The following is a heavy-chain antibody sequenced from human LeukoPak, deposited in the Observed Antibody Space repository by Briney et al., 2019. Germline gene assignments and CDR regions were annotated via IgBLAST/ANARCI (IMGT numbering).Heavy chain of an antibody. CDR3: AKRMTGTYDY. V-gene: IGHV3-23*01. CDR1: GFTLSDYA. Sequence: PGGSLRLSCAASGFTLSDYAMSWFRQASGKGPEWVSSISGGGGATDYADSVKGRFIISRDNSKNTLYLQMSSLRAEDTAIYYCAKRMTGTYDYWGQGTLVTVSS. D-gene: IGHD1-26*01. CDR2: ISGGGGAT. J-gene: IGHJ4*02.